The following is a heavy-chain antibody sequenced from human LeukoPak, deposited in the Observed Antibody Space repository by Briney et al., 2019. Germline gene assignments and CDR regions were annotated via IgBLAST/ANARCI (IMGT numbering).Heavy chain of an antibody. CDR1: GYTFTSFG. CDR3: TRDLGVDTTMIFFDY. V-gene: IGHV1-18*01. Sequence: ASVKGSCKASGYTFTSFGISWVRQAPGQGLEWMGWISAYNGNTNYAQKLQGRVTMTTDTSTSTAYMEIRSLKSDDTAVYYCTRDLGVDTTMIFFDYWGQGSLVTVSS. CDR2: ISAYNGNT. D-gene: IGHD5-18*01. J-gene: IGHJ4*02.